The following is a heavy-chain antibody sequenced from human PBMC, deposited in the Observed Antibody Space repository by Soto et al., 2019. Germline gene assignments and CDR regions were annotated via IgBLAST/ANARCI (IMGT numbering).Heavy chain of an antibody. J-gene: IGHJ6*02. D-gene: IGHD3-3*01. CDR2: ISYDGSNK. V-gene: IGHV3-30*18. CDR3: AKDHYDFWSGYYYYYGMDV. CDR1: GFTFSSYG. Sequence: PGGSLRLSCAASGFTFSSYGMRWVRQAPGKGLEWVAVISYDGSNKYYADSVKGRFTISRDNSKNTLYLQMNSLRAEDTAVYYCAKDHYDFWSGYYYYYGMDVWGQGTTVTAP.